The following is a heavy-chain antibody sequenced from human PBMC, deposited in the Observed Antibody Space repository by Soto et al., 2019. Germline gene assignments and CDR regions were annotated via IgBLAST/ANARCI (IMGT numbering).Heavy chain of an antibody. Sequence: QVQLQESGPGLVKPSQTLSLTCTVSGGSISSGGYYWSWIRQHPGKGLEWIGYIYYSGSAHYNPSLKSRVTLSVDTSKNQFSLNLSSVTAADTAVYYCARDVTNYFDYWGQGTLVTVSS. J-gene: IGHJ4*02. D-gene: IGHD3-10*01. CDR2: IYYSGSA. CDR3: ARDVTNYFDY. CDR1: GGSISSGGYY. V-gene: IGHV4-31*03.